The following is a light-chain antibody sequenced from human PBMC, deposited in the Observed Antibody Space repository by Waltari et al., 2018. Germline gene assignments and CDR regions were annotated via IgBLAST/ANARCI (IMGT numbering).Light chain of an antibody. V-gene: IGLV2-14*01. Sequence: QSALTQPASVSGSPGQSITISCTGTSSDVGDYNYVSSYQQHPGKAPRLMIYDVTKRPSGVSNRFSGSKSGNTASLTISGLQAEDEADYYCSSYTISSTLVVFGGGTKLTVL. J-gene: IGLJ2*01. CDR3: SSYTISSTLVV. CDR2: DVT. CDR1: SSDVGDYNY.